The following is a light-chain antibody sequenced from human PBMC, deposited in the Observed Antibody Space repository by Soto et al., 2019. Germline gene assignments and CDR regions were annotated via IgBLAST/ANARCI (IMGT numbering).Light chain of an antibody. Sequence: DVQMTQSPSSLSALVGDRVTITCRASQSVSRYLNWYQHKPGKAPQLLINAASNLRSGVPSRFSGSGSGTDFTLTIDGLQPEDLAVYDCQQSYITPPNTFGQVTRLEVK. CDR3: QQSYITPPNT. CDR1: QSVSRY. CDR2: AAS. J-gene: IGKJ5*01. V-gene: IGKV1-39*01.